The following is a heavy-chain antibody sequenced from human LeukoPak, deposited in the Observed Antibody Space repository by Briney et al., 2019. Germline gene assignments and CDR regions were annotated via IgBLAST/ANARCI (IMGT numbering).Heavy chain of an antibody. CDR2: ISSSSSDI. CDR1: GFTFSSYI. Sequence: GGSLRLSCVAYGFTFSSYIINWVRQAPGKGLEWVSSISSSSSDIYYADSVKGRFTISRDNAKNSVFLQMNSLRGEDTGFYYCARFYYDASGFYGSDSWGKGTLVAVSA. V-gene: IGHV3-21*03. CDR3: ARFYYDASGFYGSDS. J-gene: IGHJ5*01. D-gene: IGHD3-22*01.